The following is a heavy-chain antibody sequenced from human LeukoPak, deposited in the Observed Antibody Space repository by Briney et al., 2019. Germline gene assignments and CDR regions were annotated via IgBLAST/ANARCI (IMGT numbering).Heavy chain of an antibody. Sequence: PSGTLSLTCTVSGGSISSSSYYWGWIRQPPGKGLEWIGSIYYSGSTYYNPSLKSRVTISVDTSKNQFSLKLSSVTAADTAVYYCARQGYYYDSSFYWGQGTLVTVSS. CDR3: ARQGYYYDSSFY. J-gene: IGHJ4*02. D-gene: IGHD3-22*01. V-gene: IGHV4-39*01. CDR2: IYYSGST. CDR1: GGSISSSSYY.